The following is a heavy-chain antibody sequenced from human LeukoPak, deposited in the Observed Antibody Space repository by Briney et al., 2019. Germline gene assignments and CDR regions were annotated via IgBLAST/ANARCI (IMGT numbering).Heavy chain of an antibody. J-gene: IGHJ4*02. D-gene: IGHD3-10*01. CDR2: IIPILGIA. Sequence: ASVKVSCKASGGTFSSYAISWVRQAPGQGLEWMGRIIPILGIANYAQKFQGRVTITADKSTSTAYMELSSLRSGDTAVYYCARERFGETPYYFDYWGQGTLVTVSS. CDR3: ARERFGETPYYFDY. CDR1: GGTFSSYA. V-gene: IGHV1-69*04.